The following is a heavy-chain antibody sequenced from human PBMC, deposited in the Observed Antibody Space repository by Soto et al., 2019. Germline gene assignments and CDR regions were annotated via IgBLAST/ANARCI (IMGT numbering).Heavy chain of an antibody. V-gene: IGHV3-30*18. CDR2: ISYDGINK. CDR1: GFTLSSYC. Sequence: GGSLRLSCAAFGFTLSSYCMHWFRQAPGKGLEWVAVISYDGINKYYAASVKGRVPISRDNSKNTRYIQMNGVAGDSGCMYYCAKDPEDRVTGNKDFDYWGQGTLVTVSS. D-gene: IGHD2-15*01. J-gene: IGHJ4*02. CDR3: AKDPEDRVTGNKDFDY.